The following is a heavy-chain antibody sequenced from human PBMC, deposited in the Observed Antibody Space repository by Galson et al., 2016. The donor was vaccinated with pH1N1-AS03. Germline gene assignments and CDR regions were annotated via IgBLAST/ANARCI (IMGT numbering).Heavy chain of an antibody. CDR3: ARGYDDSGPDDHRLFDS. CDR1: GISLSSSW. CDR2: INGVGSSI. V-gene: IGHV3-74*01. D-gene: IGHD3-22*01. J-gene: IGHJ5*01. Sequence: SLRLSCAASGISLSSSWMHWVRQAPGRGLVWVSGINGVGSSIKYADAVKGRFTISRDNAKNMLYLHMNSLRADDAAVYYCARGYDDSGPDDHRLFDSWGQGTQVTVSS.